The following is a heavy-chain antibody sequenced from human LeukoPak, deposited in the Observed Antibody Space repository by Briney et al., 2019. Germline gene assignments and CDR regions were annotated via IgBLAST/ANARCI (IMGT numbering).Heavy chain of an antibody. J-gene: IGHJ4*02. D-gene: IGHD5-24*01. V-gene: IGHV3-21*01. CDR1: GFTFSSYS. CDR3: ARAEMATCFDY. Sequence: GGSLRLSCAASGFTFSSYSMNWVRQAPGKGLEWVSSTSSSSSYIYYADSVKGRFTISRDNAKNSLYLQMNSLRAEDTAVYYCARAEMATCFDYWGQGTLVTVSS. CDR2: TSSSSSYI.